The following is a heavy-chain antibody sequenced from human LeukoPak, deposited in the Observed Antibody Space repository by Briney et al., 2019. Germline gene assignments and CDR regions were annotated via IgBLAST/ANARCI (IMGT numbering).Heavy chain of an antibody. Sequence: GGSLRLSCSASGFNFSTYGMHWVRQAPGKGLEWVAVTSFDETYKFYSDSVKGRFSISRDNSKNTLYLQMNSLRAEDTAVYYCAKAGGIRSPWYVMDVWGQGTTVTVSS. J-gene: IGHJ6*02. CDR1: GFNFSTYG. CDR2: TSFDETYK. CDR3: AKAGGIRSPWYVMDV. V-gene: IGHV3-30*18.